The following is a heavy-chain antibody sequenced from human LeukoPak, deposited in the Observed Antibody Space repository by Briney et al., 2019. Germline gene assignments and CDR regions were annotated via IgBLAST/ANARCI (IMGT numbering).Heavy chain of an antibody. CDR1: GFTVSSNY. D-gene: IGHD3-9*01. CDR3: AREGILTGYSNYYFDY. V-gene: IGHV3-66*01. Sequence: GGSLRLSCAASGFTVSSNYMSWVRQAPGKGLEWVSVIYSGGYTYYADPVKGRFTISRDNSKNTLYLQMNSLRAEDTAVYYCAREGILTGYSNYYFDYWGQGTLVTVSS. J-gene: IGHJ4*02. CDR2: IYSGGYT.